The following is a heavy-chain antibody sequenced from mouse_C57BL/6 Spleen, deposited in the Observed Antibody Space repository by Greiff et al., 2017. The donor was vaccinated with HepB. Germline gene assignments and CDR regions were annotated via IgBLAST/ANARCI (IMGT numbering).Heavy chain of an antibody. J-gene: IGHJ3*01. D-gene: IGHD2-4*01. CDR1: GFTFSDYY. CDR2: INYDGSST. CDR3: ATYDYDGGFAY. Sequence: DVKLVESEGGLVQPGSSMKLSCTASGFTFSDYYMAWVRQVPEKGLEWVANINYDGSSTYYLDSLKSRFIISRDNAKNILYLQMSSLKSEDTATYYCATYDYDGGFAYWGQGTLVTVSA. V-gene: IGHV5-16*01.